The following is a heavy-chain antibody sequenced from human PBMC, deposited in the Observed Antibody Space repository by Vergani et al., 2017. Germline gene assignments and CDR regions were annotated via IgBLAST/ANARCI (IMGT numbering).Heavy chain of an antibody. D-gene: IGHD6-19*01. Sequence: QVQLVQSGAEVKKPGSSVKVSCKASGGTFSSYAISWVRQAPGQGLEWMGGIIPIFGTANYAQKFQGRVTITADKSTSTAYMELSSLRSEDTAVYCCARVTAAAGMYSSGWYHPFDYWGQGTLVTVSS. V-gene: IGHV1-69*06. CDR3: ARVTAAAGMYSSGWYHPFDY. CDR1: GGTFSSYA. CDR2: IIPIFGTA. J-gene: IGHJ4*02.